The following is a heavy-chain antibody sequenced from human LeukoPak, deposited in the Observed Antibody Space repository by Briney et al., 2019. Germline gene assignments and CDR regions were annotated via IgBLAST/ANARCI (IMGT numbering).Heavy chain of an antibody. CDR1: GFTFSSYW. Sequence: GGSLRLSCAASGFTFSSYWMSWVRQAPGKGLEWVANIKQDGSEKYYVDSVKGRFTISRDNAKSSLYLQMNSLRAEDTAVYYCASLDIWSLPYYGMDVWGQGTTVTVSS. D-gene: IGHD3-10*01. CDR3: ASLDIWSLPYYGMDV. J-gene: IGHJ6*02. V-gene: IGHV3-7*01. CDR2: IKQDGSEK.